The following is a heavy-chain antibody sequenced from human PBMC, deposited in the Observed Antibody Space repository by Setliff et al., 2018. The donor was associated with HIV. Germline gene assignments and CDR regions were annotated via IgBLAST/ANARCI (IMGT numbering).Heavy chain of an antibody. CDR3: ARGNNDLESFDY. CDR2: IYASGKT. Sequence: KASETLSLTCNVSGDSLNTYYWSWIRQSGGKGPEWIGRIYASGKTTFNPSLKSRVRMSVDTSKNQFSLKLTSVTASDTAVYYCARGNNDLESFDYWGQGALVTVSS. D-gene: IGHD3-3*01. J-gene: IGHJ4*02. CDR1: GDSLNTYY. V-gene: IGHV4-4*07.